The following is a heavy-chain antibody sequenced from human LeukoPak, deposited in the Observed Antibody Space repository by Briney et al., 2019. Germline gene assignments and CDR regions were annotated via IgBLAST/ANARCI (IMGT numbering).Heavy chain of an antibody. CDR1: GGSISSYY. J-gene: IGHJ3*02. Sequence: SSETLSLTCTVSGGSISSYYWSWIRQPPGKGLEWIGYIYYSGSTNYNPSLKSRVTISVDTSKKQFSLNLSSVTAADTAVYYCARVNWSGYDFRGAFDIWGQGKTVTVSS. CDR2: IYYSGST. V-gene: IGHV4-59*01. CDR3: ARVNWSGYDFRGAFDI. D-gene: IGHD5-12*01.